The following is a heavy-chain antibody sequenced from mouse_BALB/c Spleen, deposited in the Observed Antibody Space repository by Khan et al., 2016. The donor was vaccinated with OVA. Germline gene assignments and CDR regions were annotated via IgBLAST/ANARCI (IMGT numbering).Heavy chain of an antibody. D-gene: IGHD1-1*01. CDR3: ARPTVVAHYYAMDY. J-gene: IGHJ4*01. CDR2: INPGSGGT. CDR1: GYAFTNYL. Sequence: QVQLKEAGAELVRPGTSVKVSCKASGYAFTNYLIEWVKQRPGQGLEWIGVINPGSGGTNYNEKFKGKATLTADKSSSTAYMQLSSLTSDDSAVYFCARPTVVAHYYAMDYWGQGTSVTVSS. V-gene: IGHV1-54*01.